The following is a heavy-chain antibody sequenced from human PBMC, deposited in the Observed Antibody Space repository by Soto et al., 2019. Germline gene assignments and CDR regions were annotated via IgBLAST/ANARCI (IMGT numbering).Heavy chain of an antibody. CDR2: ISFNGLSQ. D-gene: IGHD3-16*01. J-gene: IGHJ3*01. CDR1: GFTFSSFA. V-gene: IGHV3-30*03. CDR3: ARGGRGLRGAFDV. Sequence: QELLVESGGGVVQPGRSLRLSCAASGFTFSSFAMHWVRQAPGKGLEWLSVISFNGLSQFYADSVRGRFTISRDNSKNTLYLQLDSLRPDDTAVYYCARGGRGLRGAFDVWGQGTEVSVS.